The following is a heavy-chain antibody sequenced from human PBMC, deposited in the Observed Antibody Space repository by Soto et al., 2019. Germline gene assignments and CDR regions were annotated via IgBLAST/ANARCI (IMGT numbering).Heavy chain of an antibody. CDR2: ISAYNGNT. J-gene: IGHJ5*02. V-gene: IGHV1-18*04. Sequence: ASVKVSCKASGYTFTSYGISWVRQAPGQGLEWMGWISAYNGNTNYAQKLQGRVTMTTDTSTSTAYMELRSLRSDDTAVYYCARDGYCSSTSCYRDGWFDPWGQGTLVTVLL. D-gene: IGHD2-2*01. CDR1: GYTFTSYG. CDR3: ARDGYCSSTSCYRDGWFDP.